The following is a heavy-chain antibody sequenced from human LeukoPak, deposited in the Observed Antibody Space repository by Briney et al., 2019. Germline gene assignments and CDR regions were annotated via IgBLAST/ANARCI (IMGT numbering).Heavy chain of an antibody. CDR2: INSDGSST. CDR1: GFTFSSYW. V-gene: IGHV3-74*01. Sequence: PGGSPRLSCAASGFTFSSYWMHWVRQAPGKGLVWVSRINSDGSSTSYADSVKGRFTISRDNAKNTLYLQMNSLRAEDTAVYYCARTALRSFPFDPWGQGTLVTVSS. D-gene: IGHD2-21*02. CDR3: ARTALRSFPFDP. J-gene: IGHJ5*02.